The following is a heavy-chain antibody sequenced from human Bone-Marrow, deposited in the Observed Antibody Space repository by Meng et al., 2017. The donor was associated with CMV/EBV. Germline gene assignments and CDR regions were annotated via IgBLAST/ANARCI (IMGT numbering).Heavy chain of an antibody. J-gene: IGHJ3*02. CDR1: GGTFSSYA. V-gene: IGHV1-3*02. CDR3: ARVDRGITIFGVPPSADAFDI. CDR2: SNAGNGNT. D-gene: IGHD3-3*01. Sequence: ASVKVSCKASGGTFSSYAISWVRQATGQGLEWMGWSNAGNGNTKYSQEFQGRVTITRDTSTSTAYMELRSLRSDDTAVYYCARVDRGITIFGVPPSADAFDIWGQGTMVTVSS.